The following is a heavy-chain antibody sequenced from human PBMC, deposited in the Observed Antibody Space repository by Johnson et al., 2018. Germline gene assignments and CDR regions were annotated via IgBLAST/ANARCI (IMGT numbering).Heavy chain of an antibody. Sequence: VQLVQSGGGLVQPGGSLRLSCAASGFTFSTYSMDWVRQAPGKGLEWVGRIKSKTDGGTTDYAAPVKGRFTISRDDSKNTLYLQMNRLKTEDTAVYYCTTDLADSNYYYYYGMDVWGQGTTVTVSS. J-gene: IGHJ6*02. D-gene: IGHD4-11*01. CDR3: TTDLADSNYYYYYGMDV. CDR1: GFTFSTYS. V-gene: IGHV3-15*01. CDR2: IKSKTDGGTT.